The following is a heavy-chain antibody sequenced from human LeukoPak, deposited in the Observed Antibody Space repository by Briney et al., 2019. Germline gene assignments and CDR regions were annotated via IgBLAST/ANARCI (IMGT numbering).Heavy chain of an antibody. J-gene: IGHJ4*02. D-gene: IGHD2-2*01. CDR2: ISGSGAST. CDR3: AKVEDIVVVPAAGDY. V-gene: IGHV3-23*01. CDR1: GFTLSTNA. Sequence: RGSLRLSCLTSGFTLSTNAMSWVRQAPGKGLEWISGISGSGASTYYADSVKGRFTISRDDSRNTLYLQMNSLRAEDTAVYYCAKVEDIVVVPAAGDYWGQGTLVTVSS.